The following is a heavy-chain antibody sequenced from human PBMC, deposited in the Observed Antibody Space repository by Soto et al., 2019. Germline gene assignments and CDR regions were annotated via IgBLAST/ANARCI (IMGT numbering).Heavy chain of an antibody. Sequence: QVQLQESGQGRGKPSKTLSLTCTAPGASTSSGVYNWVGIGQPPGKGLEWIGYIYYSGSTYYNPSLKSRVTISVDTSKNQFSLKLSSVTAADTAVYYCARAQGSGFLVSWGQGTLVTVSS. CDR2: IYYSGST. CDR3: ARAQGSGFLVS. CDR1: GASTSSGVYN. J-gene: IGHJ4*02. V-gene: IGHV4-30-4*01. D-gene: IGHD3-10*01.